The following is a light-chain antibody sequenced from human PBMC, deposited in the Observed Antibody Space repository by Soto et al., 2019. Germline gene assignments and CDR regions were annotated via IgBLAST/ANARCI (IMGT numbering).Light chain of an antibody. V-gene: IGKV2-30*02. J-gene: IGKJ2*01. CDR2: KVS. CDR1: QSLVHSDGIFY. CDR3: MQGSHWPYT. Sequence: DVVLTQSPLSLPVTLGQPASISCRSSQSLVHSDGIFYLNWFQQRPGQSPRRLIYKVSNRDYGVPDRFSGSGSGTDFTLETSRVEAADVGVYYCMQGSHWPYTFGQGTKLEIK.